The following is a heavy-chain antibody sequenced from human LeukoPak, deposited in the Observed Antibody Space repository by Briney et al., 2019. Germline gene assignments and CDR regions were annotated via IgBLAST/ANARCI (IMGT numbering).Heavy chain of an antibody. D-gene: IGHD4-17*01. CDR2: IWYDGSKK. J-gene: IGHJ4*02. CDR3: AREGDYGDRQEDFDY. Sequence: PGRSLRLSCAASGFTFSSYGMHWVRQAPGKGLEWVAVIWYDGSKKYYADSVKGRFTISRDNSKNTLYLEMNSLRVEDTAVFYCAREGDYGDRQEDFDYWGQGTLVTVSS. V-gene: IGHV3-33*01. CDR1: GFTFSSYG.